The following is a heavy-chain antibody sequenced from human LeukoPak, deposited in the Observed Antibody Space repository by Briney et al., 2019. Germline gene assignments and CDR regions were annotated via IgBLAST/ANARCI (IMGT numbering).Heavy chain of an antibody. CDR3: ARWGVLTGYYTDGMDV. CDR1: GFTFSSYD. D-gene: IGHD3-9*01. V-gene: IGHV3-13*01. CDR2: ISNAGDT. Sequence: PGGSLRLSCAASGFTFSSYDMHWVRQATGKGLEWVSAISNAGDTYYPGFVNRLFTISRENANNSFYLQMNSLRAGDTAVYYCARWGVLTGYYTDGMDVWGQGTTVTVSS. J-gene: IGHJ6*02.